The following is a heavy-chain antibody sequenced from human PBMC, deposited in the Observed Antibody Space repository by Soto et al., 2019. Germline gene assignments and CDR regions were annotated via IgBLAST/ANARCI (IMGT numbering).Heavy chain of an antibody. CDR1: GGSISSGGYY. V-gene: IGHV4-31*03. CDR2: IYYSGST. D-gene: IGHD2-21*02. CDR3: ARDHCGDCYYFDY. J-gene: IGHJ4*02. Sequence: QVQLQESGPGLVKPSQTLSLTCTVSGGSISSGGYYWSWIRQHPGKGLEWIGYIYYSGSTYYNPSLKIRVTISVDTSKNQFSLKLSSVTAADTAVYYCARDHCGDCYYFDYWGQGTLVTVSS.